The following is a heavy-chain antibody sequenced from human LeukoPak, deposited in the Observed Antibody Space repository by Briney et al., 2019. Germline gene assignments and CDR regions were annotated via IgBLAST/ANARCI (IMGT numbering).Heavy chain of an antibody. D-gene: IGHD6-19*01. CDR1: GYTFTSYA. J-gene: IGHJ5*02. CDR2: INAGNGNT. Sequence: ASVKVSCTASGYTFTSYAMHWVRQAPGQRLEWMGWINAGNGNTKCSQKFQGRVTITRDTSASTAHMELSSLRSEDTAVYYCARDRAVAGTRWFDPWGQGTLVTVSS. V-gene: IGHV1-3*01. CDR3: ARDRAVAGTRWFDP.